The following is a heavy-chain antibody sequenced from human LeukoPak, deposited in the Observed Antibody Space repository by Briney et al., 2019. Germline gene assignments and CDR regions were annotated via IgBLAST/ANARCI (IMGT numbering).Heavy chain of an antibody. CDR1: EFTVSGNC. CDR3: TRDQMNY. D-gene: IGHD5-24*01. Sequence: GGSLRLSCTASEFTVSGNCMLWVRQAPGKGLEWVSLIFSNGDAHYADSVKGRFTISRDTSKNTVSLQMNSLGVEDTAMYYCTRDQMNYWGQGTLVTVSS. CDR2: IFSNGDA. J-gene: IGHJ4*02. V-gene: IGHV3-53*01.